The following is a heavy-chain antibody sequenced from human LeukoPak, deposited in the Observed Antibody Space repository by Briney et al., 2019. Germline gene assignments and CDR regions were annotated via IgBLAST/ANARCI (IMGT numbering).Heavy chain of an antibody. V-gene: IGHV4-59*11. Sequence: PSETLSLTCTVSGGSISSHYWSWIRQPPGKGLEWIGYIYYSGSTNYNPSLKSRVTISVDTSKNRFSLKLSSVTAADTAVYYCARVYGSGSYWPSAYYYYYMDVWGKGTTVTVSS. CDR3: ARVYGSGSYWPSAYYYYYMDV. J-gene: IGHJ6*03. D-gene: IGHD3-10*01. CDR1: GGSISSHY. CDR2: IYYSGST.